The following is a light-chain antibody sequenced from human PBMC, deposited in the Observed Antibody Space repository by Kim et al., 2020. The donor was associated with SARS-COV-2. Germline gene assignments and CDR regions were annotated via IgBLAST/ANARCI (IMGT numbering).Light chain of an antibody. CDR1: QCVGSSK. V-gene: IGKV3-15*01. CDR3: QQYSNWRT. Sequence: VPPGDIASLACAASQCVGSSKLAWYQRKPGQVPRLLFYGASTRATGIPARFSGSGSGTEFTLTISSLQSEDFAVYYCQQYSNWRTFGQGTKVDIK. CDR2: GAS. J-gene: IGKJ1*01.